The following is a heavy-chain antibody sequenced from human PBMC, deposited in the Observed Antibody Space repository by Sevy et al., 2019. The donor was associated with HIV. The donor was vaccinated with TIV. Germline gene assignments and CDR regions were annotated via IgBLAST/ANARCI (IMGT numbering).Heavy chain of an antibody. Sequence: SGPTLVNPTQTLTLTCTSSGFSLSTSGVGVGWIRQPPGKALEWLALIYWDDDKRYSPSLKSRLTITKDTSKNQVVLTMTNMDPVDTATYYCAHRGSSSWYHGGAFDIWGQGTMVTVSS. J-gene: IGHJ3*02. D-gene: IGHD6-13*01. CDR3: AHRGSSSWYHGGAFDI. CDR1: GFSLSTSGVG. V-gene: IGHV2-5*02. CDR2: IYWDDDK.